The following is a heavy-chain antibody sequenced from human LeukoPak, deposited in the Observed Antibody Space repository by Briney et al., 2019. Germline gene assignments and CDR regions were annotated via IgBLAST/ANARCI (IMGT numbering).Heavy chain of an antibody. CDR3: ARVRIKYCSSTSCYTFDAFDI. J-gene: IGHJ3*02. CDR2: IYHSGST. V-gene: IGHV4-4*02. D-gene: IGHD2-2*02. Sequence: SETLSLTCAVSGGSISSSNWWSWVRQPPGKGLEWIGEIYHSGSTNYNPSLKSRVTISVDKSKNQFSLKLSSVTAADTAVYYCARVRIKYCSSTSCYTFDAFDIWGQGTMVTVSS. CDR1: GGSISSSNW.